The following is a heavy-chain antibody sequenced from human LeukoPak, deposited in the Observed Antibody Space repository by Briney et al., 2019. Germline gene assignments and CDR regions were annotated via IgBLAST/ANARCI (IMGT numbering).Heavy chain of an antibody. Sequence: ASVKVSCKVSGYTLTELSMHWVRQAPGKGLEWMGGFDPEDGETIYAQKFQGRVTMTEDTSTDTAYMELSSLRSEDTAVYYCATPGLMVRGVIIGDAFDIWGQGTMVTVSS. D-gene: IGHD3-10*01. J-gene: IGHJ3*02. V-gene: IGHV1-24*01. CDR2: FDPEDGET. CDR1: GYTLTELS. CDR3: ATPGLMVRGVIIGDAFDI.